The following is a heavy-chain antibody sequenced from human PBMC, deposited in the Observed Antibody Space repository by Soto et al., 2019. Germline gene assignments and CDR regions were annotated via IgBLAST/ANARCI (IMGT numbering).Heavy chain of an antibody. CDR1: RGSVSRYC. D-gene: IGHD3-22*01. CDR2: IYYSGST. V-gene: IGHV4-59*02. CDR3: ARARSEYYYDSSGYHFDY. J-gene: IGHJ4*02. Sequence: PSETLSLTYTVCRGSVSRYCWSWIRQQPGKELERIGYIYYSGSTNYNPSLKSRVTISVDTSKNQFSLKLSSVTAADTAVYYCARARSEYYYDSSGYHFDYWGQGTLVTVSS.